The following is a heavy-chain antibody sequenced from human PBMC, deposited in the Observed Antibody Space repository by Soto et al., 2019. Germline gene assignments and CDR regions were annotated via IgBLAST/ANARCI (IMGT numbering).Heavy chain of an antibody. CDR2: INHCGST. D-gene: IGHD6-6*01. V-gene: IGHV4-34*01. CDR1: GGSFSGYY. J-gene: IGHJ4*02. CDR3: ARRLSPYSSSSGDY. Sequence: SETLSLTCAVYGGSFSGYYWSWIRQPPGKGLEWIGEINHCGSTNYNPSLKSRVTISVDTSKNQFSLKLSSVTAADTAVYYCARRLSPYSSSSGDYWGQGTLVTVSS.